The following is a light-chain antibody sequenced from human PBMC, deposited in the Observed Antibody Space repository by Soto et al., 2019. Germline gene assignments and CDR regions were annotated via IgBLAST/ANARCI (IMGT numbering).Light chain of an antibody. CDR3: QSYDSSLSGSRV. Sequence: QSVLTQPPSVSGAPGRRVTISCTGSSSNIGAGYDVHWYQQLPGTAPKLLIYGNNNRPSGVPDRFSGSTSGTSASLDITGLQAEDEADYYCQSYDSSLSGSRVFGTGTKVNVL. V-gene: IGLV1-40*01. J-gene: IGLJ1*01. CDR1: SSNIGAGYD. CDR2: GNN.